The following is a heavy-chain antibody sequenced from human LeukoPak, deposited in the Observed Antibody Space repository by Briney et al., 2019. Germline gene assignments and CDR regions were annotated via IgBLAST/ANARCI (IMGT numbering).Heavy chain of an antibody. Sequence: ASVNVSCKASGGTFSSYAISWVRQAPGQGLEWMGWIIPIFGTANYAQKFQGRVTITADKSTSTAYMELSSLRSEDTAVYYCARDNGRIVVVPAAIGSKEYYYYGMDVWGQGTTVTVSS. J-gene: IGHJ6*02. CDR1: GGTFSSYA. CDR3: ARDNGRIVVVPAAIGSKEYYYYGMDV. D-gene: IGHD2-2*01. V-gene: IGHV1-69*06. CDR2: IIPIFGTA.